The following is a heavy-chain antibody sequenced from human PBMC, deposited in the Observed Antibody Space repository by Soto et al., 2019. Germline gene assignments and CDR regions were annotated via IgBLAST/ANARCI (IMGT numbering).Heavy chain of an antibody. CDR3: AREQLSYGMAV. Sequence: QVQLVQSGAEVKKPGASVKVSCKASGYTFTSYYMHWVRQAPGQGLEWMGIINPSGGYTSYAQKFTDRVTMTPETSTSTVYMELSSLRAEDTAVYYCAREQLSYGMAVWGQGTTVTASS. J-gene: IGHJ6*02. CDR2: INPSGGYT. D-gene: IGHD2-2*01. V-gene: IGHV1-46*01. CDR1: GYTFTSYY.